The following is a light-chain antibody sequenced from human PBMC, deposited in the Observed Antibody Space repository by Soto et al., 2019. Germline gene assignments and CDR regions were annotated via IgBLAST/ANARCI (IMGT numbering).Light chain of an antibody. CDR3: QQTYTTPLYT. Sequence: DIQVTQSPASVSASVGDRVTITCRAGQDIGSWLSWYQHKPGKAPKLLIRAASILQPGVPSRFSGTGSGTHFTLTIASLGPDDCATYFCQQTYTTPLYTFGQGTHLEI. CDR2: AAS. J-gene: IGKJ2*01. CDR1: QDIGSW. V-gene: IGKV1-39*01.